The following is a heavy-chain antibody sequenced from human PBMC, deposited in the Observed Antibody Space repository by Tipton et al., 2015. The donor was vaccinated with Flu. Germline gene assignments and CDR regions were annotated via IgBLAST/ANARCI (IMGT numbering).Heavy chain of an antibody. CDR2: IYTSGST. D-gene: IGHD6-13*01. Sequence: TLSLTCTVSGGSISSYYWSWIRQPAGKGLEWFGRIYTSGSTNYNPSLKSRVTMSVDTSKNQFSLKLSSVTAADTAVYYCARDSQQLVHRYYYYGMDVWGQGTTVTVS. CDR1: GGSISSYY. CDR3: ARDSQQLVHRYYYYGMDV. V-gene: IGHV4-4*07. J-gene: IGHJ6*02.